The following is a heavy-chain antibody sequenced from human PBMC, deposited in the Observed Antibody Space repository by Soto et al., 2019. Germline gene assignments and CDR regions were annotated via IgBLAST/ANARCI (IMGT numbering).Heavy chain of an antibody. J-gene: IGHJ4*02. Sequence: QTLSLTCSISVDSVSGNSAAWNWIRQSPSRGLEWLGRTYYRSRWYNDYAVSVKSRITVTPDTSKNQFSLHLNSVTPEDTAVYYCAREFPHYVSSDSYLDYWGQGALVTVSS. CDR1: VDSVSGNSAA. V-gene: IGHV6-1*01. CDR3: AREFPHYVSSDSYLDY. D-gene: IGHD6-19*01. CDR2: TYYRSRWYN.